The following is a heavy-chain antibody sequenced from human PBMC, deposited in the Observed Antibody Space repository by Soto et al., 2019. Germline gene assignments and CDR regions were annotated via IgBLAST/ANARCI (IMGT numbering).Heavy chain of an antibody. J-gene: IGHJ6*02. V-gene: IGHV3-30-3*01. Sequence: PVGSLRLSCAASGFTFSSYAMHWVRQAPGKGLEWVAVISYDGSNKYYADSVKGRFTISRDNSKNTLYLQMNSLRAEDTAVYYCARGGREDIVVHYYYYYGMDVWGQGTTVTVSS. CDR2: ISYDGSNK. CDR3: ARGGREDIVVHYYYYYGMDV. CDR1: GFTFSSYA. D-gene: IGHD2-2*01.